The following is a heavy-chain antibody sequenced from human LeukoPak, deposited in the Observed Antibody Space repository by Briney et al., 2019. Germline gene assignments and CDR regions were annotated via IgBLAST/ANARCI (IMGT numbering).Heavy chain of an antibody. D-gene: IGHD3-22*01. Sequence: PSETLSLTCTVSGGSISSYYWSWIRQPPGKGLEWIEYIYYSGSTNYNPSLKSRVTISVDTSKNQFSLKLSSVTAADTAVYYCARDSNYYDSRGNDAFDIWGRGNDAFDIWGQGTMVTVSS. V-gene: IGHV4-59*01. CDR2: IYYSGST. CDR1: GGSISSYY. CDR3: ARDSNYYDSRGNDAFDIWGRGNDAFDI. J-gene: IGHJ3*02.